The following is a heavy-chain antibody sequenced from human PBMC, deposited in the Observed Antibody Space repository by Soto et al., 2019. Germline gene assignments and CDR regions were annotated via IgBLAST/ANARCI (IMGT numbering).Heavy chain of an antibody. D-gene: IGHD3-10*01. J-gene: IGHJ5*02. CDR1: GYTFTSYG. V-gene: IGHV1-18*01. CDR3: ARIRITMVRGAENWFDP. Sequence: SVKVSCKASGYTFTSYGISWVRQAPGQGLEWMGWISAYNGNTNYAQKLQGRVTMTTDTSTSTAYMELRSLRSDDTAVYYCARIRITMVRGAENWFDPWGQGTLVTVSS. CDR2: ISAYNGNT.